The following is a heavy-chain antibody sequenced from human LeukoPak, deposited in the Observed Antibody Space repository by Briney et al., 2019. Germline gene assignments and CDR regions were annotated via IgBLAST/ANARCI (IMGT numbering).Heavy chain of an antibody. CDR3: ARGGGWSGSNWFDP. Sequence: GGSLRLSCAASGFTFDDYAMHWVRQAPGKGLEWVSGISWNSGSIGYADSVKDRFTISRDNAKNSLYLQMNSLRAEDMALYYCARGGGWSGSNWFDPWGQGTLVTVSS. CDR1: GFTFDDYA. D-gene: IGHD3-3*01. V-gene: IGHV3-9*03. J-gene: IGHJ5*02. CDR2: ISWNSGSI.